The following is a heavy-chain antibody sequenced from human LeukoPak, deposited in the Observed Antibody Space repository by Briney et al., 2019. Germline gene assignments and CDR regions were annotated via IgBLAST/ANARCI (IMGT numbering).Heavy chain of an antibody. Sequence: GGSLRLSCAASGFTFSDYYMSWIRQAPGKGLEWVSYISSSGSTIYYADSVKGRFTISRDNAKNSLYLQMNSLRAEDTAVYYCVRVAVEKASIKGLDVWGRGTMVTVSS. D-gene: IGHD5-24*01. V-gene: IGHV3-11*01. CDR1: GFTFSDYY. CDR3: VRVAVEKASIKGLDV. J-gene: IGHJ3*01. CDR2: ISSSGSTI.